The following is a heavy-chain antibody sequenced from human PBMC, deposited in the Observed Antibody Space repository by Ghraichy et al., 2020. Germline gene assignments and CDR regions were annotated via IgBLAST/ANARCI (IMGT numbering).Heavy chain of an antibody. V-gene: IGHV3-7*01. D-gene: IGHD2-21*02. CDR1: GFAYNSYW. Sequence: GGSLRLSCAASGFAYNSYWMNWVRQAPGKGLEWVAYIKYDGSAAYYVDSVKGRFAISRDNAKNSLFLQMNSLRAEDTAVYYCARGWGRFDYWGQGTLVTGSS. CDR2: IKYDGSAA. CDR3: ARGWGRFDY. J-gene: IGHJ4*02.